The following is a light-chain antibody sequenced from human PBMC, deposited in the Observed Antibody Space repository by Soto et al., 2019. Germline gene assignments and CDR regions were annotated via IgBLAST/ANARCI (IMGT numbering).Light chain of an antibody. CDR3: LQWSVWLGT. J-gene: IGKJ5*01. CDR1: QSVTT. V-gene: IGKV3-11*01. CDR2: DVP. Sequence: EIVLTHSPATLSLSPGARATLFCRATQSVTTLAWYQQKPGQPPMLLLYDVPERAAGIPARFSGRGSGADVSVTVSPLEPEDFAVYYCLQWSVWLGTFGPRTRVDSK.